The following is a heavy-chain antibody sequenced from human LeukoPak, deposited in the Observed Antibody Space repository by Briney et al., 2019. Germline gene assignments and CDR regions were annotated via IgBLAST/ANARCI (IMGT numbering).Heavy chain of an antibody. D-gene: IGHD5-24*01. Sequence: PSETLFLTCPVSGVSIGRRSYYWGWIRQPPGKGLEWIGYIYYSGSTSYNPSLKSRVTILVDTSKNQFSLKLRSVTAADTAVYYCARHERDVSLDHAFDIWGQGTMVTVSS. J-gene: IGHJ3*02. CDR2: IYYSGST. V-gene: IGHV4-61*05. CDR3: ARHERDVSLDHAFDI. CDR1: GVSIGRRSYY.